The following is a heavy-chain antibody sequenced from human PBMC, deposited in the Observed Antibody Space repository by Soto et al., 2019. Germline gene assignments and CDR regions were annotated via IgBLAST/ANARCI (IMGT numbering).Heavy chain of an antibody. CDR2: ISGSGGST. J-gene: IGHJ5*02. V-gene: IGHV3-23*01. CDR1: GFTFSSYA. D-gene: IGHD2-15*01. Sequence: GGSLRLSCAASGFTFSSYAMSWVRQAPGKGLEWVSAISGSGGSTYYADSVKGRFTISRDNSKNTLYLQMNGLRAEDTAVYYCAKDSLIVVVVAATNWFDPWGQGTLVTVSS. CDR3: AKDSLIVVVVAATNWFDP.